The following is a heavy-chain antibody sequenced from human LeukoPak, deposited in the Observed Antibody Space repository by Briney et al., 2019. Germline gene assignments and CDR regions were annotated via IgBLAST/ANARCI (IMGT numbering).Heavy chain of an antibody. V-gene: IGHV4-30-2*01. D-gene: IGHD3-3*01. CDR2: MSQSGST. CDR1: GGSISSGGYY. CDR3: ARDWSGPYYFDY. J-gene: IGHJ4*01. Sequence: SETLSLTCTVSGGSISSGGYYWTWIRQPPGKGLEWIGYMSQSGSTYYNPTLKSRVTISVDTSKSQFSLKLTSVTAADTAVYYCARDWSGPYYFDYWGQGTLVTVSS.